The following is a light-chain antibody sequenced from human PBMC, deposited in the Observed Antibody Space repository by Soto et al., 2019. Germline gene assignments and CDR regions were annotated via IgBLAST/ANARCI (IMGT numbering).Light chain of an antibody. Sequence: QPALTQPASVSGSPGQSITISCTGTSSDVGGYNYVSWYQQHPGKAPKLMIYDVSDRPSGVSNRFSGSKSGNTASLTISGLQAEGEADYYCSSYTSTSTPGVFGTGTKVTVL. CDR2: DVS. CDR3: SSYTSTSTPGV. J-gene: IGLJ1*01. V-gene: IGLV2-14*01. CDR1: SSDVGGYNY.